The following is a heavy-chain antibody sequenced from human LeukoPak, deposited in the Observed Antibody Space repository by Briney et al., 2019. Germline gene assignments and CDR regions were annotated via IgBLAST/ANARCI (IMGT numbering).Heavy chain of an antibody. CDR1: GFAFSTYA. CDR3: AKGRSSTSLLIDY. CDR2: LSGSGGST. D-gene: IGHD2-2*01. Sequence: PGGSLRLSCAASGFAFSTYAMNWVRQAPGKGLEWVSRLSGSGGSTSYADSVKGRFTISRDNSKNTLFLQMNNLRAEDTAVYYCAKGRSSTSLLIDYWGQGTLVTVSS. J-gene: IGHJ4*02. V-gene: IGHV3-23*01.